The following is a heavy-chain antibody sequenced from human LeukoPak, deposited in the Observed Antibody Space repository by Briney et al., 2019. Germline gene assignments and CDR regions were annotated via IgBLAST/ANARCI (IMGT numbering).Heavy chain of an antibody. Sequence: ASVKVSCKASGGTFSSYAISWVRQAPGQGLEWMGRISAYNGNTNYAQKLQGRVTMATDTSTSTAYMELRSLRSDDTAVYYCARGIITIFGVVIADYYYYYMDVWGKGTTVTVSS. D-gene: IGHD3-3*01. V-gene: IGHV1-18*01. CDR2: ISAYNGNT. J-gene: IGHJ6*03. CDR1: GGTFSSYA. CDR3: ARGIITIFGVVIADYYYYYMDV.